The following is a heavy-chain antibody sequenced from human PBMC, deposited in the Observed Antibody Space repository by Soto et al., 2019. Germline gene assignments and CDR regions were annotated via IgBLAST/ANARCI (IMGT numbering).Heavy chain of an antibody. J-gene: IGHJ4*02. CDR3: PRDPVRFLEWLLPGDY. CDR2: IWYDGSNK. CDR1: GFTFSSYG. D-gene: IGHD3-3*01. Sequence: QVQLVESGGGVVQPGRSLRLSCAASGFTFSSYGMHWVRQAPGKGLEWVAVIWYDGSNKYYADSVKGRFAISRDNSKNTLYLQMNSLRAEDTAVYYCPRDPVRFLEWLLPGDYWGQGTLVTVSS. V-gene: IGHV3-33*01.